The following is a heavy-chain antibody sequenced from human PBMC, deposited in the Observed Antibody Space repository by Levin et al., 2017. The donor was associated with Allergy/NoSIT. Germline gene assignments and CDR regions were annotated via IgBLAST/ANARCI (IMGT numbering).Heavy chain of an antibody. J-gene: IGHJ4*02. V-gene: IGHV4-61*01. D-gene: IGHD4-17*01. CDR1: GGSVSSGSYY. Sequence: SETLSLTCTVSGGSVSSGSYYWSWIRQPPGKGLEWIGYIYYSGSTNYNPSLKSRVTISVDTSKNQFSLKLSSVTAADTAVYYCVREIAWGADYGDRFGGEPPFDYWGQGTLVTVSS. CDR2: IYYSGST. CDR3: VREIAWGADYGDRFGGEPPFDY.